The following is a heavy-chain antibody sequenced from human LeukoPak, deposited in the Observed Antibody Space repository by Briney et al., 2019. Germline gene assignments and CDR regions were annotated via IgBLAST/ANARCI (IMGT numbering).Heavy chain of an antibody. CDR1: GFTVSSNY. V-gene: IGHV3-21*06. D-gene: IGHD3-22*01. CDR3: ARDLYHFDTSGYLY. Sequence: PGGSLRLSCAASGFTVSSNYLSWVRQAPGKGPEWVSSISSSSSYIYYADSVKGRFTISRDNAKNSLYLQMNSLRAEDTAVYYCARDLYHFDTSGYLYWGQGTLVTVAS. J-gene: IGHJ4*02. CDR2: ISSSSSYI.